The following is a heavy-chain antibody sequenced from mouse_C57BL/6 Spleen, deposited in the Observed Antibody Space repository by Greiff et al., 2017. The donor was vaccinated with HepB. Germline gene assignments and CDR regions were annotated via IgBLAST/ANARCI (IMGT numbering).Heavy chain of an antibody. V-gene: IGHV1-82*01. D-gene: IGHD3-1*01. CDR3: ARGGLAYAMDY. CDR1: GYAFSSSW. Sequence: QVQLQQSGPELVKPGASVKISCKASGYAFSSSWMNWVKQRPGKGLEWIGRIYPGDGDTNYNGKFKGKATLTADISSSTAYMQLSSLTSEDSAVYFCARGGLAYAMDYWGQGTSVTVSS. J-gene: IGHJ4*01. CDR2: IYPGDGDT.